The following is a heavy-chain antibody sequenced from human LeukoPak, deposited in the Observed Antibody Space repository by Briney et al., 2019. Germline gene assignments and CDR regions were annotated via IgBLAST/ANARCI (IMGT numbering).Heavy chain of an antibody. CDR2: IYYTGTT. J-gene: IGHJ6*02. CDR3: ARSYSGTGCYYYGMDV. Sequence: PSETLSLTCTVSGGSISYYYWSWIRQPPGKGLEWIAYIYYTGTTNYNPSIKSRVTISLDTSKNQFSLRRTYVTDADTAVYYCARSYSGTGCYYYGMDVWGQGTTVNIAS. D-gene: IGHD1-26*01. V-gene: IGHV4-59*01. CDR1: GGSISYYY.